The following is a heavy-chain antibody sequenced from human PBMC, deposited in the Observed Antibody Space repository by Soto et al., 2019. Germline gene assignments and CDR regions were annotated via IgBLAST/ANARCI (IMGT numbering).Heavy chain of an antibody. CDR3: ARIAAAGNYYYYGMDV. V-gene: IGHV4-61*01. CDR1: GGSVSSGSYY. CDR2: IYYSGST. D-gene: IGHD6-13*01. J-gene: IGHJ6*02. Sequence: ETLSLTCTVSGGSVSSGSYYWSWIRQPPGKGLEWIGYIYYSGSTNYNPSLKSRVTISVDTSKNQFSLKLSSVTAADTAVYYCARIAAAGNYYYYGMDVWGQGTTVTVSS.